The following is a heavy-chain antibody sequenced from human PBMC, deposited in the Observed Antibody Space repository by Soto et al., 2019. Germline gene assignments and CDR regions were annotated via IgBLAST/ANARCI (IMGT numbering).Heavy chain of an antibody. CDR3: AREGGGLDAFDI. V-gene: IGHV3-33*01. J-gene: IGHJ3*02. Sequence: QVQLVESGGGVVQPGGSLRLSCAASGFRFSNYAMHWVRQAPGKGLEWVALLWHDGTNKHYLDSVKGRFTISRDNSKNTLYLQMNSLRVEDTAVYYCAREGGGLDAFDIWGQGTMVTVSS. CDR2: LWHDGTNK. D-gene: IGHD5-12*01. CDR1: GFRFSNYA.